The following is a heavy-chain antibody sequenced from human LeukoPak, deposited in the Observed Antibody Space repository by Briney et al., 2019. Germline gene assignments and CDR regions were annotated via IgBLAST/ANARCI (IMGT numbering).Heavy chain of an antibody. V-gene: IGHV4-4*07. D-gene: IGHD1-26*01. J-gene: IGHJ4*02. CDR3: GRQGYTASYYFLDY. CDR2: IYTTGAT. Sequence: SETLSLTCTVSSGSISSYYWGWVRQPPGKGLEWIGRIYTTGATQYNPSLKSRVTMSVDTSTNQFSLNLRSMTAADTAVYYCGRQGYTASYYFLDYWSQGTLVALS. CDR1: SGSISSYY.